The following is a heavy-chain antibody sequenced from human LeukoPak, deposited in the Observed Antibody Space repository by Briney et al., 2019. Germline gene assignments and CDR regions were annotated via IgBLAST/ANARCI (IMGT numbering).Heavy chain of an antibody. CDR1: GHTLTHLS. CDR2: IDPEDGET. J-gene: IGHJ4*02. CDR3: ATGGIHSLLDY. D-gene: IGHD1-26*01. Sequence: ASVKVSCKVSGHTLTHLSTHWVRQAPGRGVEWMGGIDPEDGETIYAQKFQGRVTMTEDTSTDTAYMELSSLRSEDTAVYYCATGGIHSLLDYWGQGTLVTVSS. V-gene: IGHV1-24*01.